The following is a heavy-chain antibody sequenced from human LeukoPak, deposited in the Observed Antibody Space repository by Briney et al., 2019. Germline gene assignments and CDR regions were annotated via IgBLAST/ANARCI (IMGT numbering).Heavy chain of an antibody. J-gene: IGHJ4*02. V-gene: IGHV3-21*04. CDR1: GFTFSTYN. D-gene: IGHD2-15*01. CDR3: AKEPVTTCSGAYCYPFEY. Sequence: GGSLRLSCAASGFTFSTYNMNWVRQAPGKGLEWVSSITSSSTYIYYADSVKGRFTISRDSSKNILYLQMNSLRAEGAAVYYCAKEPVTTCSGAYCYPFEYWGQGNIVTVSS. CDR2: ITSSSTYI.